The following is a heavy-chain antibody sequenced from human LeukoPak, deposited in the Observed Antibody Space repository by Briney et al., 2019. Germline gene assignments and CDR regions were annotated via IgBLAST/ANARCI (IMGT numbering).Heavy chain of an antibody. J-gene: IGHJ6*02. D-gene: IGHD2-2*02. Sequence: ASVKVSCKASGYTFTTYFIHWVRQAPGQGLEWMGIINPSGGSTSYAQKFQGRITMTRDTPTSTAYMELRSLRSDDTAVYYCARDGYCSSTSCYTGNYYYYYGMDVWGQGTTVTVSS. CDR2: INPSGGST. V-gene: IGHV1-46*01. CDR3: ARDGYCSSTSCYTGNYYYYYGMDV. CDR1: GYTFTTYF.